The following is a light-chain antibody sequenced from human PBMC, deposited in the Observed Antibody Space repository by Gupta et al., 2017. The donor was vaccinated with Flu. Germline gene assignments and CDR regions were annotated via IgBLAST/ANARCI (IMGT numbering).Light chain of an antibody. CDR3: QQYSSDPCT. V-gene: IGKV1-39*01. Sequence: GDKFSRTCLDSHSSDSYLNWFQLKPGKAPKLLIDAASGLESGVPVRFIGSGSGTDFTLTISSLQAEDFAIYYCQQYSSDPCTFGQGTKLEI. J-gene: IGKJ2*02. CDR2: AAS. CDR1: HSSDSY.